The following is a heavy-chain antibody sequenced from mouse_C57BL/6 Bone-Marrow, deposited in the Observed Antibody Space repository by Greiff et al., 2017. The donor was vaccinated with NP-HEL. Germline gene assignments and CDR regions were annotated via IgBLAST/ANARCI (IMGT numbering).Heavy chain of an antibody. Sequence: EVMLVESGGDLVKPGGSLKLSCAASGFTFSSYGMSWVRQTPDKRLEWVATISSGGSYTYYSDSVKGRFTLSRDKDNNTLDLQVSRVKSGDTAMYYCARQWDWGKGTMVTV. CDR3: ARQWD. V-gene: IGHV5-6*01. CDR1: GFTFSSYG. CDR2: ISSGGSYT. J-gene: IGHJ3*01.